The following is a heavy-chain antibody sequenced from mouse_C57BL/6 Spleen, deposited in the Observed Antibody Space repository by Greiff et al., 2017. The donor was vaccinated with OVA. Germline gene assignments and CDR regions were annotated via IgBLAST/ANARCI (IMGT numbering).Heavy chain of an antibody. CDR1: GFSFNTYA. J-gene: IGHJ1*03. V-gene: IGHV10-1*01. D-gene: IGHD2-5*01. CDR3: VRHYSNYDWYFDV. CDR2: IRSKSNNYAT. Sequence: DVKLVESGGGLVQPKGSLKLSCAASGFSFNTYAMNWVRQAPGKGLEWVARIRSKSNNYATYYADSVKDRFTISRDDSESMLYLQMNNLKTEDTAMYYCVRHYSNYDWYFDVWGTGTTVTVSS.